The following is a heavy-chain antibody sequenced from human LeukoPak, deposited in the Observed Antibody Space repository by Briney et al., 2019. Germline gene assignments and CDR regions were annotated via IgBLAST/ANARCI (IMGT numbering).Heavy chain of an antibody. CDR3: ARMGDTAMVNYYYGMDV. CDR2: IYYSGST. CDR1: GGSISSYY. V-gene: IGHV4-59*08. Sequence: SETLSLTCTVSGGSISSYYWSWIRQPPGKGLEWIGYIYYSGSTNYNPSLKSRVTTSVDTSKNQFSLKLSSVTAADTAVYYCARMGDTAMVNYYYGMDVWGQGTTVTVSS. D-gene: IGHD5-18*01. J-gene: IGHJ6*02.